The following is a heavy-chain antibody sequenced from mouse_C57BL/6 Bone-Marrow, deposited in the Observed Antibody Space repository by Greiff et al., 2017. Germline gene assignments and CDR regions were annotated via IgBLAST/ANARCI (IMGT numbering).Heavy chain of an antibody. CDR2: IWGGGST. D-gene: IGHD1-1*01. V-gene: IGHV2-9*01. Sequence: VQLQQSGPGLVAPSQSLSITCTVSGFSLTSYGVDWVRQPPGKGLEWLGVIWGGGSTNYNSALMSRLSISKDNSKSQVFLKMNSLQTDDTAMYYYATPPTVVEPWYFDVWGTGTTVTVSS. CDR3: ATPPTVVEPWYFDV. J-gene: IGHJ1*03. CDR1: GFSLTSYG.